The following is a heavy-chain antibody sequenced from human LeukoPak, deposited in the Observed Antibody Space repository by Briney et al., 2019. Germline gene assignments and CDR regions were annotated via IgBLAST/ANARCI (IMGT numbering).Heavy chain of an antibody. CDR3: ARGGRWHYCSGGSCYSLYNWFDP. D-gene: IGHD2-15*01. J-gene: IGHJ5*02. CDR2: MNPNSGNT. CDR1: GYIFTGYY. Sequence: ASVKVSCKASGYIFTGYYMHWVRQAPGQGLEWMGWMNPNSGNTGYAQKFQGRVTMTRNTSISTAYMELSSLRSEDTAVYYCARGGRWHYCSGGSCYSLYNWFDPWGQGTLVTVSS. V-gene: IGHV1-8*02.